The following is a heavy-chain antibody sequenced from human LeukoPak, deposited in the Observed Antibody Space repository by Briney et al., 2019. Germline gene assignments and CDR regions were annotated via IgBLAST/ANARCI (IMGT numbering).Heavy chain of an antibody. CDR2: ISPSGGST. V-gene: IGHV1-46*01. CDR3: ARNFRDGYNNSFDY. CDR1: GYTFTSNY. Sequence: ASVKVSCKAFGYTFTSNYMHWVRQAPGQGPEWMGVISPSGGSTTYAQKFQGRVTLTRDMSTSTDYLELSSLRSEDTAVYYCARNFRDGYNNSFDYWGQGTLVTVSS. D-gene: IGHD5-24*01. J-gene: IGHJ4*02.